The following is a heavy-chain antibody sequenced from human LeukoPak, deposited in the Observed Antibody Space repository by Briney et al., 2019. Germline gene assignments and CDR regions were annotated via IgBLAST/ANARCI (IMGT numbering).Heavy chain of an antibody. D-gene: IGHD3-22*01. CDR2: INHSGST. V-gene: IGHV4-34*01. J-gene: IGHJ4*02. CDR3: ARGLSGYYYDSSGYYLKYYFDY. Sequence: PSETLSLTCAVYGGSFSGYYWSWIRQPPEKGLEWIGEINHSGSTNYNPSLKSRVTISVDTSKNQFSLKLSSVTAADTAVYYCARGLSGYYYDSSGYYLKYYFDYWGQGTLVTVSS. CDR1: GGSFSGYY.